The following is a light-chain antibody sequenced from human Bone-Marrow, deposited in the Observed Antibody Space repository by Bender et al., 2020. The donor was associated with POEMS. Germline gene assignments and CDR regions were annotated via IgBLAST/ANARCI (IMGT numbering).Light chain of an antibody. V-gene: IGLV2-11*01. Sequence: QSALTQPASVSGSPGQSITISCSGTSSDVGRYSLVSWYQHHPGKALKLIFYDVTERPSGVPDRFSGSKSGNTASLTISGLQADDEADYYCCSYAGSFSYVFGSGTKVTVL. CDR1: SSDVGRYSL. CDR2: DVT. J-gene: IGLJ1*01. CDR3: CSYAGSFSYV.